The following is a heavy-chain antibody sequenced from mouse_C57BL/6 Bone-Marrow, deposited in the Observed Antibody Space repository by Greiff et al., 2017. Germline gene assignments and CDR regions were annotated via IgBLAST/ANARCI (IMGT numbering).Heavy chain of an antibody. Sequence: EVKLVESGGDLVKPGGSLKLSCAASGFTFSSYGMSWVRQTPDKRLEWVATISSGGSYTYYPDSVKGRFTISIDNAENTLYLQMSSLKSEDTARDYCASEGVYYARDYWGQGTSVTVSS. CDR2: ISSGGSYT. J-gene: IGHJ4*01. V-gene: IGHV5-6*01. CDR3: ASEGVYYARDY. CDR1: GFTFSSYG. D-gene: IGHD5-1*01.